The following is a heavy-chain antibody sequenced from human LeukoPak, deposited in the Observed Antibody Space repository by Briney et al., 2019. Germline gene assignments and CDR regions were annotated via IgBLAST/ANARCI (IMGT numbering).Heavy chain of an antibody. CDR2: FDPEDGET. D-gene: IGHD4-17*01. J-gene: IGHJ4*02. CDR1: GYTLTELS. V-gene: IGHV1-24*01. CDR3: ATSTTTVTVFDY. Sequence: ASVKVSCKVSGYTLTELSMHWVRQAPGKGLEWMGGFDPEDGETIYAQKFQGRVTMTEDTSTDTAYMELSGLRSEDTAVYYCATSTTTVTVFDYWGQGTLVTVSS.